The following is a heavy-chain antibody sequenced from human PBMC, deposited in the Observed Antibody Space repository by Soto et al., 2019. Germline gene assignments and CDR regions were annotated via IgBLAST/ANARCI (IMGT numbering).Heavy chain of an antibody. Sequence: SETLSLTCTVSTDSINSHYWSWIRQPAGKGLEWIGRVYSSGSTNYNPSLKSRVTMSVDTSKNQFSLNLKSVTAADTAVYYCARDIVVVPAVPLDYYYGLDVWRQGPSVTVSS. CDR1: TDSINSHY. CDR2: VYSSGST. V-gene: IGHV4-4*07. D-gene: IGHD2-2*01. J-gene: IGHJ6*02. CDR3: ARDIVVVPAVPLDYYYGLDV.